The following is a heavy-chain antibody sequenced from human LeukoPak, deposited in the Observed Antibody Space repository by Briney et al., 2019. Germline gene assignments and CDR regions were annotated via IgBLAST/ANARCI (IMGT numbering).Heavy chain of an antibody. CDR3: ERGSGWYYD. CDR1: GGSISSYY. Sequence: SETLSLTCTVSGGSISSYYWSWIRQPPGKGLERIGYIYYSVSTNYNPSLKTRVTISVDTSKNQFSLKLSSVTAADTAVYYCERGSGWYYDWGQGTLVTVSS. D-gene: IGHD6-19*01. CDR2: IYYSVST. V-gene: IGHV4-59*08. J-gene: IGHJ4*02.